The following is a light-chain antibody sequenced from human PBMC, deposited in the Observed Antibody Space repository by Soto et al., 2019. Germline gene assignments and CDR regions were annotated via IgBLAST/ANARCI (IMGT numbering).Light chain of an antibody. CDR2: DVS. CDR3: CSSTSSSTLRV. Sequence: QSALTQPASVSVSPGQSITISCTGTSSDVGGYNYVSWYQQHPGKAPNLMIYDVSNRPSGVSNRFSGSKSGNTASLTISGLQAEAEDEADCCSSTSSSTLRVFGGGTKLTVL. V-gene: IGLV2-14*01. CDR1: SSDVGGYNY. J-gene: IGLJ2*01.